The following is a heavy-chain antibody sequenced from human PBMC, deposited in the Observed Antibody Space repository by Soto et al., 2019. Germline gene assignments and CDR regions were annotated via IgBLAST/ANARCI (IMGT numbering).Heavy chain of an antibody. CDR1: GDTFSSYT. CDR2: IIPIFGTA. D-gene: IGHD3-10*01. Sequence: GASLKVSCKASGDTFSSYTISRVRQAPGQGLEWMGGIIPIFGTANYAQKFQGRVTITADKSTSTAYMELSSLRSEDTAVYYCARDSRNSGSYYNPPKNYYYYGMDVWGQGTTVTAP. CDR3: ARDSRNSGSYYNPPKNYYYYGMDV. V-gene: IGHV1-69*06. J-gene: IGHJ6*02.